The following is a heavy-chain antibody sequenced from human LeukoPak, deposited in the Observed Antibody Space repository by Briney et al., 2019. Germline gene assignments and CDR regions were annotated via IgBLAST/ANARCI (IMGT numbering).Heavy chain of an antibody. D-gene: IGHD3-10*01. CDR1: GGSFSGYY. CDR3: ARALSGPAFDI. Sequence: SETLSLTCAVYGGSFSGYYWSWIRQPSGKGLEWIGYIYYSGSTNYSPSLKSRVTISVDTSKNQFSLKVSSVTAADTAVYYCARALSGPAFDIWGQGTMVTVSS. J-gene: IGHJ3*02. CDR2: IYYSGST. V-gene: IGHV4-59*08.